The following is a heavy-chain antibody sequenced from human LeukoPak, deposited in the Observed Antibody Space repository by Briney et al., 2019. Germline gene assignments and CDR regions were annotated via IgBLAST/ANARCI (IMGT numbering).Heavy chain of an antibody. J-gene: IGHJ4*02. D-gene: IGHD6-19*01. Sequence: PSETLSLTCTVSGGSISSYYWSWVRQPPGKGLEWIGYIYYSGSTNYNPSLKSRVTISVDTSKKQFSLKLTSVTAADTAVYYCARVRDSSGWYGGDYWGQGTLVTVSS. CDR2: IYYSGST. CDR3: ARVRDSSGWYGGDY. V-gene: IGHV4-59*01. CDR1: GGSISSYY.